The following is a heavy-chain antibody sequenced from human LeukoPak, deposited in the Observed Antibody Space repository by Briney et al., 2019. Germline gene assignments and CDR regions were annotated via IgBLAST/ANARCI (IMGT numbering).Heavy chain of an antibody. Sequence: GGSLRLSCAASGFPFSSYGMHWVRQAPGKGPEWVAVISHDGSNKYYEDSVKGRFTISRDNAKNSLYLQMNSLRAEDTALYYCAKDGDSRQFDYWGQGTLVTVSS. CDR2: ISHDGSNK. CDR3: AKDGDSRQFDY. CDR1: GFPFSSYG. D-gene: IGHD3-22*01. J-gene: IGHJ4*02. V-gene: IGHV3-30*18.